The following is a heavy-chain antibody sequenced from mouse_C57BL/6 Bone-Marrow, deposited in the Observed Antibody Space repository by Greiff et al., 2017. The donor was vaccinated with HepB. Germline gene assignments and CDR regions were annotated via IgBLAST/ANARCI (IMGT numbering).Heavy chain of an antibody. D-gene: IGHD4-1*01. CDR1: GFTFNTYA. Sequence: EVQLVESGGGLVQPKGSLKLSCAASGFTFNTYAMHWVRQAPGKGLEWVARIRSKSSNYATYYADSVKDRFTISRDDSQSMHYLQMNNLKTEDTAMYYCVRDRLGRGYFDYWGQGTTLTVSS. CDR3: VRDRLGRGYFDY. J-gene: IGHJ2*01. V-gene: IGHV10-3*01. CDR2: IRSKSSNYAT.